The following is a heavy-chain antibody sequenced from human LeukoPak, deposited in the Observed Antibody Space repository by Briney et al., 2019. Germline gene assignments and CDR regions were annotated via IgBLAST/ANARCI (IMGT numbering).Heavy chain of an antibody. Sequence: SETLSLTSAVSGGSISSGGYSWSWIRQPPGKGLEWIGYIYHSGSTYYNPSLKSRVTISVDRSKNQFSLKLSSVTAADTAVYYCARAHCSGGSCYSIRFDPWGQGTLVTVSS. CDR2: IYHSGST. V-gene: IGHV4-30-2*01. D-gene: IGHD2-15*01. CDR1: GGSISSGGYS. CDR3: ARAHCSGGSCYSIRFDP. J-gene: IGHJ5*02.